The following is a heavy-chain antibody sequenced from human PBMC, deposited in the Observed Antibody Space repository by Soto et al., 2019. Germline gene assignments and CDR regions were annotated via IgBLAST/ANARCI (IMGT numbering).Heavy chain of an antibody. D-gene: IGHD3-22*01. Sequence: ASVKVSCKASGGTFSSYTISWVRQAPGQGLEWMGRIIPILGIANYAQKFQGRVTITADKSTSTAYMELSSLRSEDTAVYYCARERDSSGYYYHYFDYWGQGTLVTVSS. V-gene: IGHV1-69*04. J-gene: IGHJ4*02. CDR3: ARERDSSGYYYHYFDY. CDR2: IIPILGIA. CDR1: GGTFSSYT.